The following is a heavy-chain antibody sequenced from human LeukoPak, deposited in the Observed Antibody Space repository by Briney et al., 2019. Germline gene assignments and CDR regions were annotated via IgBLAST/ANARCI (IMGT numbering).Heavy chain of an antibody. Sequence: PSETLFLTCTVSGGSISSRGYYWSWIRRPPGKGLEWIGSINYSGTTYFNPSLRSRVTISVDTSKNRFALNLRSVTAADTAVYYGARLWDYIYAEYWGQGTLVTVSS. J-gene: IGHJ4*02. D-gene: IGHD3/OR15-3a*01. CDR2: INYSGTT. CDR1: GGSISSRGYY. CDR3: ARLWDYIYAEY. V-gene: IGHV4-39*01.